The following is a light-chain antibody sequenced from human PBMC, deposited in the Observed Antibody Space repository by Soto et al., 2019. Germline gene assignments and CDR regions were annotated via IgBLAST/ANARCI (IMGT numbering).Light chain of an antibody. Sequence: QSVLTQPPSASGSPGQSVTISCTGTSSDVGGYNYVSWYQQHPGKAPKLMIYEVNKRPSGVPDRFSGSKSGNTASLTVSGLQAEYEADYYCSSHAGSSTFGVFGGGTKLTVL. CDR1: SSDVGGYNY. V-gene: IGLV2-8*01. J-gene: IGLJ2*01. CDR2: EVN. CDR3: SSHAGSSTFGV.